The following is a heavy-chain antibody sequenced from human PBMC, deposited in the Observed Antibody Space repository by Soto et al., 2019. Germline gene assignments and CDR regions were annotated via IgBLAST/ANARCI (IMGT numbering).Heavy chain of an antibody. D-gene: IGHD6-13*01. V-gene: IGHV4-31*03. CDR2: IYYSGST. CDR1: GGSISSGGYY. Sequence: SETLSLTCTVSGGSISSGGYYWSWICQHPGKGLEWIGYIYYSGSTYYNPSLKSRVTISVDTSKNQFSLKLSSVTAADTAVYYCARVSYSSSWPPDYWGQGTLVTVSS. J-gene: IGHJ4*02. CDR3: ARVSYSSSWPPDY.